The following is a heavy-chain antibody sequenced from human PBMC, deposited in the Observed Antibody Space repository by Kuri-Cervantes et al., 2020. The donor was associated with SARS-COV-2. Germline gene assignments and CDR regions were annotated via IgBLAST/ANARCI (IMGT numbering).Heavy chain of an antibody. CDR2: ISYDGSNK. D-gene: IGHD2-2*01. CDR1: GFTFSSYA. CDR3: ARDSSIVVGRKGYYGMDV. J-gene: IGHJ6*02. Sequence: GESLKISCAAAGFTFSSYAMHWVRQAPGKGLEWVAVISYDGSNKYYADSVKGRFTISRDNSKNSLYLQMNSLRVEDTAVYYCARDSSIVVGRKGYYGMDVWGQGTTVTAP. V-gene: IGHV3-30-3*01.